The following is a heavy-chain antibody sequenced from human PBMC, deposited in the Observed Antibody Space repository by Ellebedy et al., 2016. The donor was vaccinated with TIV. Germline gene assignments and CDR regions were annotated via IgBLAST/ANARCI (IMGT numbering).Heavy chain of an antibody. CDR3: ARGGVIKNYAAADY. V-gene: IGHV3-30-3*01. D-gene: IGHD2-2*01. CDR1: GFTFSTYV. Sequence: PGGSLRLSCAVSGFTFSTYVIHWVRQAPGKGLEWVALISFDGSNKYYADSVKGRFTISRDNSKSTLYLQMNSRRTEDTAVYYSARGGVIKNYAAADYWGQGTLVTVSS. CDR2: ISFDGSNK. J-gene: IGHJ4*02.